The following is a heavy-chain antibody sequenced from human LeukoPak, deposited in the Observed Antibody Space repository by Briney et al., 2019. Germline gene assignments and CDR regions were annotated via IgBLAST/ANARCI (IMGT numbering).Heavy chain of an antibody. V-gene: IGHV4-59*01. Sequence: SETLSLTRTVSDGSISNYYWSWIRQTPGRGLEWIGYIHHTGSTTNNPYLKSRVTMSVDMSKNQFSLKLNSVIAADTAVYYCARGASTFDYWGQGTLVTVSS. CDR1: DGSISNYY. CDR2: IHHTGST. CDR3: ARGASTFDY. D-gene: IGHD2-2*01. J-gene: IGHJ4*02.